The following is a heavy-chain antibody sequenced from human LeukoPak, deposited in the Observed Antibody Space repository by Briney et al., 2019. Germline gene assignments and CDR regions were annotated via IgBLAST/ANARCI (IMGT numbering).Heavy chain of an antibody. CDR2: INPNSGGT. Sequence: GASVKVSCKASGYTFTGYYMHWVRQAPGQGLEWMGWINPNSGGTNYAQKFQGRVTMTRDTSISTAYMELSRLRSDDTAVYYCARVRAGYSSSDDAFDIWGQGTMVTVSS. V-gene: IGHV1-2*02. CDR1: GYTFTGYY. D-gene: IGHD6-13*01. CDR3: ARVRAGYSSSDDAFDI. J-gene: IGHJ3*02.